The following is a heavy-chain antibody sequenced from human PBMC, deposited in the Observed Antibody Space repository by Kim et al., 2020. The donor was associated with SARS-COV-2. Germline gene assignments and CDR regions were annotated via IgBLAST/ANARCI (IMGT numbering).Heavy chain of an antibody. CDR2: INTNTGNP. J-gene: IGHJ6*02. CDR1: GYTFTSYA. V-gene: IGHV7-4-1*02. Sequence: ASVKVSCKASGYTFTSYAMNWVRQAPGQGLEWMGWINTNTGNPTYAQGFTGRFVFSLDTSVSTAYLQISSLKAEDTAVYYCAREPLVTMVRGTPYYYYYGMDVWGQGTTVTVSS. D-gene: IGHD3-10*01. CDR3: AREPLVTMVRGTPYYYYYGMDV.